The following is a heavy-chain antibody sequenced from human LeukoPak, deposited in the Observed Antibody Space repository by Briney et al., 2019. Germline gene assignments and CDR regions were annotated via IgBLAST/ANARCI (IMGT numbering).Heavy chain of an antibody. CDR2: INPNSGGT. J-gene: IGHJ4*02. D-gene: IGHD2/OR15-2a*01. CDR3: ARDGYYVL. Sequence: ASVKASSKASGYTFTGYYMHWVRQAPGQGLEWMGWINPNSGGTNYEQKLQGRVTMTRDTSISTAYMELSRLRSDDTAVYYCARDGYYVLGGQETLVTVSS. V-gene: IGHV1-2*02. CDR1: GYTFTGYY.